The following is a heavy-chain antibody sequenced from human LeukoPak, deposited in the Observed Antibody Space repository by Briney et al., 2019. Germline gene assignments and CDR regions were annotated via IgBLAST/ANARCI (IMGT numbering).Heavy chain of an antibody. CDR1: GGSISSGSYY. D-gene: IGHD4-17*01. CDR2: IYYSGST. CDR3: ARSDDNGDYKTPFDY. Sequence: SQTLSLTCTVSGGSISSGSYYWSWIRQPAGKGLEWIGSIYYSGSTYYNPSLKSRVTISVDTSKNQFSLKLSSVTAADTAVYYCARSDDNGDYKTPFDYWGQGTLVTVSS. V-gene: IGHV4-39*07. J-gene: IGHJ4*02.